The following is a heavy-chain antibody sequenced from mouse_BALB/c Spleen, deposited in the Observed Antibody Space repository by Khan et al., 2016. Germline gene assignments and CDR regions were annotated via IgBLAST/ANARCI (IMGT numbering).Heavy chain of an antibody. V-gene: IGHV1S41*01. CDR3: ARYYGSSYYCDY. CDR1: GYTFTSYW. J-gene: IGHJ2*01. CDR2: IAPGSGST. Sequence: DLVKPGASVKLSCKASGYTFTSYWINWIKQRPGQGLEWIGRIAPGSGSTYYNEMFKGKATLTVDTSSSTAYIQLSSLSSEDSAVYFSARYYGSSYYCDYWGQGTTLTVSS. D-gene: IGHD1-1*01.